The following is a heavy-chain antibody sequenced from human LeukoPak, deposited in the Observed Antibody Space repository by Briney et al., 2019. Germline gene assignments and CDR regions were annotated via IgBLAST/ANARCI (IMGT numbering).Heavy chain of an antibody. J-gene: IGHJ4*02. CDR3: ARARRQWLVGATIRGDNPPYYFDY. CDR2: IYYSGNT. Sequence: SETLSLTCTVSGGSISSSSFYWGWIRQPPGKGLECIGSIYYSGNTYYNPSLKSRLTISVDTSKRQFSLRLSSVTAADTAVYYCARARRQWLVGATIRGDNPPYYFDYWGQGTLVTVSS. V-gene: IGHV4-39*07. D-gene: IGHD6-19*01. CDR1: GGSISSSSFY.